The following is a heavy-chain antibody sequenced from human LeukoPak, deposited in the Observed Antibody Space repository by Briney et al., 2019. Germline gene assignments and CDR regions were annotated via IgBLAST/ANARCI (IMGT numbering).Heavy chain of an antibody. V-gene: IGHV1-8*02. D-gene: IGHD6-19*01. CDR2: MNPNSGNT. CDR1: GYTFSDYY. Sequence: GSVKVSCKASGYTFSDYYMYWLRQAPGEGLEWMGWMNPNSGNTGYAQKFQGRVTMTRNTSISTAYMELSSLRSEDTAVYYCAIPSSGWSPFDYWGQGTLVTVSS. J-gene: IGHJ4*02. CDR3: AIPSSGWSPFDY.